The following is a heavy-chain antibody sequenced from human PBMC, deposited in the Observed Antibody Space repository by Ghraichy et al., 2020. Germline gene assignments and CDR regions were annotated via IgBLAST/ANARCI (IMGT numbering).Heavy chain of an antibody. CDR2: IYHSGST. V-gene: IGHV4-59*01. CDR1: GGSISSYY. J-gene: IGHJ4*02. Sequence: SETLSLTCTVSGGSISSYYWSWIRQPPGKGLEWIGYIYHSGSTNYNPSLKSRVTISVDTSKNQFSLKLSSVTAADTAVYYCARGVESYYDSSGSFCFRVTRSIDYGGEGTLVTV. D-gene: IGHD3-22*01. CDR3: ARGVESYYDSSGSFCFRVTRSIDY.